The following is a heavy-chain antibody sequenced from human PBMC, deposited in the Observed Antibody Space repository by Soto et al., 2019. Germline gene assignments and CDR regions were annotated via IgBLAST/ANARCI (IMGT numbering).Heavy chain of an antibody. V-gene: IGHV3-30-3*01. D-gene: IGHD3-3*01. J-gene: IGHJ3*02. CDR2: ISYDGSKK. CDR1: GFTVSSYA. CDR3: ARERRVVTADAFDI. Sequence: QVQLVESGGGVVQPGRSLRLSCVASGFTVSSYAMHWVRQARGKGLAWVAIISYDGSKKYYADSVKGRFTTSRDNSKNTLYLQMNSLRAEDTAVYYCARERRVVTADAFDIWGQGTMVTVSS.